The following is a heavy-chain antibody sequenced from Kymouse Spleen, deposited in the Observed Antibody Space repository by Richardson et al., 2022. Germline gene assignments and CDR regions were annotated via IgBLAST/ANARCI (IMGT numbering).Heavy chain of an antibody. V-gene: IGHV3-33*01. CDR1: GFTFSSYG. CDR2: IWYDGSNK. Sequence: QVQLVESGGGVVQPGRSLRLSCAASGFTFSSYGMHWVRQAPGKGLEWVAVIWYDGSNKYYADSVKGRFTISRDNSKNTLYLQMNSLRAEDTAVYYCARGWNWNYFDYWGQGTLVTVSS. CDR3: ARGWNWNYFDY. D-gene: IGHD1-1*01,IGHD1-20*01,IGHD1-7*01. J-gene: IGHJ4*02.